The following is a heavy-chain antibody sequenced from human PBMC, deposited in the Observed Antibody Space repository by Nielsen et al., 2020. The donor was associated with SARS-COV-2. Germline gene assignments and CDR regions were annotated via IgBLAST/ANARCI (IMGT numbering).Heavy chain of an antibody. CDR2: VYYSGHT. CDR3: ARERVGGITIFGVVTRYGMDV. V-gene: IGHV4-59*12. J-gene: IGHJ6*02. Sequence: SETLSLTCTLSGGSISAYYWSWIRQPPGKGLEWIGYVYYSGHTNYNPSLESRVTISVDTSKNQFSLKLSSVTAADTALYYCARERVGGITIFGVVTRYGMDVWGQGTTVTVSS. CDR1: GGSISAYY. D-gene: IGHD3-3*01.